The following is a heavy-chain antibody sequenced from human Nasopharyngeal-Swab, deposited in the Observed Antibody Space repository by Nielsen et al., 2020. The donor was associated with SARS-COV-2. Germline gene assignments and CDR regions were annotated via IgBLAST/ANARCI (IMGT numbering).Heavy chain of an antibody. Sequence: GESLKISCQGSGYSFTDYWIGLVRPMPGKGLEWMGILYPCDFDTKYSTSFQGQVTISAEKSTNPAYLQWSTLKASDTAIYYCTRGGGRTGYYFDYWGQGTLVTVSS. D-gene: IGHD6-13*01. J-gene: IGHJ4*02. V-gene: IGHV5-51*01. CDR2: LYPCDFDT. CDR1: GYSFTDYW. CDR3: TRGGGRTGYYFDY.